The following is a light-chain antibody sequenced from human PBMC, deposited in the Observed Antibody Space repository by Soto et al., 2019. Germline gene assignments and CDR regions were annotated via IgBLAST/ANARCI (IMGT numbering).Light chain of an antibody. CDR1: SGDVDPYNY. J-gene: IGLJ2*01. V-gene: IGLV2-11*01. Sequence: QSALTQPPSVSGSPGQSVTISCTGTSGDVDPYNYVSWYQQHPGRAPKLVIYDVNMRPSGVPDRFSGSKSGDTSSLTISGLQAEDEADYYCCSYVGTRLVGGGTKVTVL. CDR2: DVN. CDR3: CSYVGTRL.